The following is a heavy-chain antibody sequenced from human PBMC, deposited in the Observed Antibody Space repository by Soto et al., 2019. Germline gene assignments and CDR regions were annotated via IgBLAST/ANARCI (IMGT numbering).Heavy chain of an antibody. J-gene: IGHJ3*02. CDR3: ARGVEDGSDDAFDI. Sequence: GASVKVSCKASGYTFTSYYIHWVRQAPGHGLEWMAIINPSGGSTDYAQKFQGRVTLTRDTSTSTVHMELSSLRSEDTAVYYCARGVEDGSDDAFDIWGQGTRVTVSS. V-gene: IGHV1-46*01. CDR1: GYTFTSYY. D-gene: IGHD5-12*01. CDR2: INPSGGST.